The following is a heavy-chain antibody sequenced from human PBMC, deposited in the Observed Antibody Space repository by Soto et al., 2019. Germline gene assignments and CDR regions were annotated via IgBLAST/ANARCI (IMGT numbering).Heavy chain of an antibody. Sequence: EVQLLESGGGLVQPGGSLRLSCAASGFTFSSYAMSWVRQAPGKGLEWVSAIGGSGGSTYYADSVKGRFTISRDNSKNTLYLQMNSLRAEDTAVYYCAKDDPIVAVVVAATPGGMDVWGQGTTVTVSS. CDR3: AKDDPIVAVVVAATPGGMDV. V-gene: IGHV3-23*01. D-gene: IGHD2-15*01. CDR1: GFTFSSYA. J-gene: IGHJ6*02. CDR2: IGGSGGST.